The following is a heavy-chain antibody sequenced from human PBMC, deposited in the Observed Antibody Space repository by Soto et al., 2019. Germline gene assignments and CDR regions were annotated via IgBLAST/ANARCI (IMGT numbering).Heavy chain of an antibody. J-gene: IGHJ6*02. V-gene: IGHV4-34*08. CDR3: ALLPSGQYYYGLDV. CDR2: INHSGST. D-gene: IGHD1-26*01. CDR1: GGTFSGYD. Sequence: PSETLSLTSAVYGGTFSGYDWTWIRQPPGTGLEWIGRINHSGSTNYNPSLKSRVTISVDTSKNQFSLKLTSVTAPDTAVYYCALLPSGQYYYGLDVWGQGTTVTVSS.